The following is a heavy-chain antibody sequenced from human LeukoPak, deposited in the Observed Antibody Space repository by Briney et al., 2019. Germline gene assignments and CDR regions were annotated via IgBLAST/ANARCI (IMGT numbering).Heavy chain of an antibody. CDR1: GFTVSSNY. Sequence: GGSLRLSCAASGFTVSSNYMSWVRQAPGKGLEWVSAITGSGGSTYYADSVKGRFTISRDNSKNTLYLQMNSLRAEDTAVYYCAKGMEDGYYMDVWGKGTTVTVSS. J-gene: IGHJ6*03. V-gene: IGHV3-23*01. D-gene: IGHD2-8*01. CDR3: AKGMEDGYYMDV. CDR2: ITGSGGST.